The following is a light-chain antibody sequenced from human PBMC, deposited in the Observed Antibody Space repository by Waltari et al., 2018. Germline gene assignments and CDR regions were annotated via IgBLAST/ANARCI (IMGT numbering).Light chain of an antibody. CDR2: GAS. Sequence: DIVLTQSPGTLSLSPGDRATLSCRASQNVDSRYLAWYQQKPGQAPRLLIYGASSRATGIPDRFSGSGSVADFILTISRLEPEDFAVYYCQQYGNSPWTFGQGTKVEIK. CDR3: QQYGNSPWT. CDR1: QNVDSRY. V-gene: IGKV3-20*01. J-gene: IGKJ1*01.